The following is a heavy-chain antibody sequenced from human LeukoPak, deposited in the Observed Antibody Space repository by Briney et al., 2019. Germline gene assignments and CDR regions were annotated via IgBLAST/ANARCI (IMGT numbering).Heavy chain of an antibody. CDR3: ARDWANYYYYGMDV. CDR1: GFTFSSYG. J-gene: IGHJ6*02. CDR2: IWYDGSNK. D-gene: IGHD3-16*01. V-gene: IGHV3-33*01. Sequence: PGGSLRLSCAASGFTFSSYGMHWVRQAPGKGLEWVAVIWYDGSNKYYADSVKGRFTISRDNSKSTLYLQTNSLRAEDTAVYYCARDWANYYYYGMDVWGQGTTVTVSS.